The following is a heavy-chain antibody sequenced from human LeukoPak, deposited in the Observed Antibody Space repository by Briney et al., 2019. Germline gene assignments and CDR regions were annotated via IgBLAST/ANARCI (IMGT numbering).Heavy chain of an antibody. CDR2: ISISGGTT. D-gene: IGHD4-17*01. CDR3: ANEIRPNDY. CDR1: AFAFSNHA. V-gene: IGHV3-23*01. J-gene: IGHJ4*02. Sequence: GESLRLSCTASAFAFSNHAMSWVRQAPGKGLEWVSSISISGGTTYYADSVKGRFTISRENSKSTLYLQTNNLRADDTAVYYCANEIRPNDYWGQGTLVTVSS.